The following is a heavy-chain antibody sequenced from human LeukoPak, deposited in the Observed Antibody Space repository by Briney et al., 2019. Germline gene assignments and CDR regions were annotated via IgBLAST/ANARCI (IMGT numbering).Heavy chain of an antibody. V-gene: IGHV3-30*02. CDR2: IRYDGSNK. CDR3: ARLYQHDSSTYRPVDY. D-gene: IGHD3-22*01. CDR1: GFTFSSYG. Sequence: GGSLRLSCAASGFTFSSYGMHWVRQAPGKGLEWVAFIRYDGSNKYYTDSVKGRFTISRDNSKNTLYLQMNSLRAEDTAVYYCARLYQHDSSTYRPVDYWGQGTLVSVPS. J-gene: IGHJ4*02.